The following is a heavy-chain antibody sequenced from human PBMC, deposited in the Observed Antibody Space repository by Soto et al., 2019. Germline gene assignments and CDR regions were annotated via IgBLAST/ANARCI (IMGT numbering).Heavy chain of an antibody. CDR2: IIGDGSTA. V-gene: IGHV3-74*01. CDR1: GFTFSNYW. J-gene: IGHJ4*02. D-gene: IGHD2-15*01. Sequence: GGSLRLSCAASGFTFSNYWMHWVRQAPGKGLVSVSRIIGDGSTASYAASVRGRFTVSRNNADNTLYLQMDRLTAEDTAVYYCIRDMDVWRLDSWGQGTLVTVSS. CDR3: IRDMDVWRLDS.